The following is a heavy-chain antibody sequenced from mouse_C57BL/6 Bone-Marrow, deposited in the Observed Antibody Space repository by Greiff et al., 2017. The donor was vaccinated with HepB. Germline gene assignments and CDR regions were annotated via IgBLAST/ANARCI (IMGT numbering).Heavy chain of an antibody. J-gene: IGHJ4*01. CDR3: TRSKFRKSVYYAMDY. V-gene: IGHV1-5*01. CDR1: GYTFTSYW. CDR2: IYPGNSDT. Sequence: EVKVVESGTVLARPGASVKMSCKTSGYTFTSYWMHWVKQRPGQGLEWIGAIYPGNSDTSYNQKFKGKAKLTAVTSASTAYMELSSLTNEDSAVYYCTRSKFRKSVYYAMDYWGQGTSVTVSS.